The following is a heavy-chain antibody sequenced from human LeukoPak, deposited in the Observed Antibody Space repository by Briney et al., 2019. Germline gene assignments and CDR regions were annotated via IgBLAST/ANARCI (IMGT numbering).Heavy chain of an antibody. J-gene: IGHJ4*02. V-gene: IGHV3-23*01. CDR3: AKVTMIVEDY. Sequence: GGSLRLSCAASGFTFSSYAMSWVRQAPGKGLEWVSAISGSGGSTYYADSVKGRFTISRDHSKNPLYLQMNSLRAEDTAVYYCAKVTMIVEDYWGQGTLVTVSS. D-gene: IGHD3-22*01. CDR1: GFTFSSYA. CDR2: ISGSGGST.